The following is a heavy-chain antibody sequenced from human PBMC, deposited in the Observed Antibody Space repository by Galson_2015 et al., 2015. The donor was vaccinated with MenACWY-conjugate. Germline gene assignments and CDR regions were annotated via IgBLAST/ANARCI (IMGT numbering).Heavy chain of an antibody. Sequence: SLRLSCAASGFTVSSNYMSWVRQAPGKGLEWVSVIYSGGSTYYADSVKGRFTISRDNSKNTLYLQMNSLRAEDTAVYYCARIFRVGAFSMDVWAKGPRSPSP. CDR2: IYSGGST. D-gene: IGHD3-9*01. CDR1: GFTVSSNY. J-gene: IGHJ6*02. CDR3: ARIFRVGAFSMDV. V-gene: IGHV3-66*02.